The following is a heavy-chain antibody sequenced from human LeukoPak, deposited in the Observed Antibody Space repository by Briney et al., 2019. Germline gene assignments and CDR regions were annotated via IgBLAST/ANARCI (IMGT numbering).Heavy chain of an antibody. Sequence: PSETLSLTCAVSGGSLSSGGYSWSWLRQPPGKGLEWIGYIYYSGSNYYNPSLKSRVTITVNTSKNQFSLKLSSVSAADTAAYYWARGLLSYSSGWKADYFDYWGQGTLVTVSS. CDR3: ARGLLSYSSGWKADYFDY. CDR2: IYYSGSN. J-gene: IGHJ4*02. CDR1: GGSLSSGGYS. D-gene: IGHD6-19*01. V-gene: IGHV4-30-4*07.